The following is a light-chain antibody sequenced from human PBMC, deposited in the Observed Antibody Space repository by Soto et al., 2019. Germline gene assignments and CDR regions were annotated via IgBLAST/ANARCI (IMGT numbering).Light chain of an antibody. V-gene: IGKV3-11*01. Sequence: TQSPCTLSVSLVEIATISCSASQSVSIDLAWYQQKPGQAPRLLNYESSNRATGIPGRFSGSASGTDFTLTISSLDPKDFAVYYCQQRSSWPGTFGLGTKVDI. CDR1: QSVSID. CDR3: QQRSSWPGT. CDR2: ESS. J-gene: IGKJ1*01.